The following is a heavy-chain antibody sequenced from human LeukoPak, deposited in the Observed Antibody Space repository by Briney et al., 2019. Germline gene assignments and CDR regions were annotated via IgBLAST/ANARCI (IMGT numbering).Heavy chain of an antibody. Sequence: PGGSLRLSCAASGFTFSSYSMTWVRQAPGKGLEWVSSISSSSSYIYYADSVKGRFTISRDNAKNSLYLQMNSLRAEDTAVYYCARGPGQWWLLSYWGQGTLVTVSS. CDR3: ARGPGQWWLLSY. D-gene: IGHD3-22*01. V-gene: IGHV3-21*01. J-gene: IGHJ4*02. CDR2: ISSSSSYI. CDR1: GFTFSSYS.